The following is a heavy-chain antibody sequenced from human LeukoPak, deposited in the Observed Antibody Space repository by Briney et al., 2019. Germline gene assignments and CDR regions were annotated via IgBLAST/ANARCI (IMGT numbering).Heavy chain of an antibody. D-gene: IGHD2-2*01. CDR2: IYTSGST. V-gene: IGHV4-4*07. Sequence: SETLSLTCTVSGGSISSYYWSWIRQPAGKGLEWIGRIYTSGSTNYNPSLKSRVTMSVDTSKNQFSLKLSSVTAADTAVYYCARDRPGYCSSTSCYAILYWDQGTLVTVSS. CDR3: ARDRPGYCSSTSCYAILY. J-gene: IGHJ4*02. CDR1: GGSISSYY.